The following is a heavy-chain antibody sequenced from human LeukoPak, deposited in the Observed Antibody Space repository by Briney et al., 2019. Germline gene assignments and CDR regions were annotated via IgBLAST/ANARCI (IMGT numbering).Heavy chain of an antibody. J-gene: IGHJ6*03. CDR1: GFTVSGNY. Sequence: GGSLRPSCAASGFTVSGNYMSWVRQAPGKGLEWVSVIYSGGSTYYADSVKGRFTISRDNSKNTLYLQMNNLRAEDTAVYYCASGSGSYRTPYYYMDVWGKGTTVTVSS. CDR3: ASGSGSYRTPYYYMDV. CDR2: IYSGGST. V-gene: IGHV3-53*01. D-gene: IGHD3-10*01.